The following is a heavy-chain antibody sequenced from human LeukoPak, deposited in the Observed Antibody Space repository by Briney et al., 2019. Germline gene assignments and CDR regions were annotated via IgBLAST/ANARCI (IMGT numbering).Heavy chain of an antibody. CDR2: INPSGGST. V-gene: IGHV1-46*01. CDR1: GYTFTNYY. D-gene: IGHD2-21*02. Sequence: ASVKVSCKASGYTFTNYYMHWVRQAPGQGLEWMGVINPSGGSTNYAQKFQGRVTMTRDTSTSIVYMELSSLRSEDTAVYFCARDVGGSVSWLLRWGQGTLVTVSS. CDR3: ARDVGGSVSWLLR. J-gene: IGHJ4*02.